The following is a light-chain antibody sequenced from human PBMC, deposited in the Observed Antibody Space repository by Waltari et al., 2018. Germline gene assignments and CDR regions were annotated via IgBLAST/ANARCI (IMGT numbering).Light chain of an antibody. Sequence: DIQMTQSPSSLSASIGDRVTITCQASQDIINYLNWYQQTPGKAPKLLIYDASNLATGVPSRSSAGGSGTDFSLTITSLHPEDIATYFCQQYANLPYTFGQGTKLELK. V-gene: IGKV1-33*01. CDR1: QDIINY. J-gene: IGKJ2*01. CDR2: DAS. CDR3: QQYANLPYT.